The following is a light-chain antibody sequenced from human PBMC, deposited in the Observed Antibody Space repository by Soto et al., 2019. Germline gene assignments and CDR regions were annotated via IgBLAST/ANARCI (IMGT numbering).Light chain of an antibody. CDR3: AVWGNNLNGQAV. J-gene: IGLJ3*02. V-gene: IGLV1-44*01. CDR2: SHD. Sequence: QSVLTQPPSASGPPGQRVTISCSGSSSTIGSNTVDWYQQLPGTAPKLLIYSHDQRPLGVPDRFSASRSGTSASLAISGLQPGDEGIYYCAVWGNNLNGQAVFGGGTQLTVL. CDR1: SSTIGSNT.